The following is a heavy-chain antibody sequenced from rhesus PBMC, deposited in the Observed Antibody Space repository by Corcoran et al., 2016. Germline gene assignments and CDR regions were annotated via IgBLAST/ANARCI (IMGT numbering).Heavy chain of an antibody. D-gene: IGHD3-3*01. CDR3: ARERGYYNFWTGYYDY. CDR1: GFPFSSYA. J-gene: IGHJ4*01. CDR2: LSYKGSKK. V-gene: IGHV3-54*02. Sequence: EVQLVESGGGLVQPGGSLRLSCAASGFPFSSYAMHWVRQAPGKVLEWGAVLSYKGSKKYYADSVKDRFTISRDNSKNMLYLKMNNLKLEDTAVYYCARERGYYNFWTGYYDYWGQGVLVTVSS.